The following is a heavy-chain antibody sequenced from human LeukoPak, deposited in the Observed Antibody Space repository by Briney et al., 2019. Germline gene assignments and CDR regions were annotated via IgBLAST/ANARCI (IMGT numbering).Heavy chain of an antibody. V-gene: IGHV1-18*04. CDR3: AREGEYYGSGSYYPYYYGMDV. CDR2: ISAYNGNT. D-gene: IGHD3-10*01. Sequence: ASVKVSCKASGYTFTSYGISWVRQAPGQGLEWMGWISAYNGNTNYAQKLQGRVTMTTDTSTSTAYMELRSLRSDDTAVYYCAREGEYYGSGSYYPYYYGMDVGGKGTTVTVSS. CDR1: GYTFTSYG. J-gene: IGHJ6*04.